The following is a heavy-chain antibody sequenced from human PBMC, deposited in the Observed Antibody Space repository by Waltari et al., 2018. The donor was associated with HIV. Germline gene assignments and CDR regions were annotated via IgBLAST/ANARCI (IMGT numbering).Heavy chain of an antibody. CDR3: AKGGSDDPRYYFAY. J-gene: IGHJ4*02. CDR2: MGGSGGDK. V-gene: IGHV3-23*01. CDR1: GFPFSTYA. Sequence: EVQLLESGGGLVQPGGSLRLSGPASGFPFSTYAMSWVRQAPGKGLGGASVMGGSGGDKYTGASGKGRFTIARENSKTRLYLQMKSWRAEGTAVNDGAKGGSDDPRYYFAYWGQGTLVTVSS. D-gene: IGHD3-16*01.